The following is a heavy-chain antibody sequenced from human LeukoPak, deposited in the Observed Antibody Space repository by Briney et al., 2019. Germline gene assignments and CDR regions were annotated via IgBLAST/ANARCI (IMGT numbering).Heavy chain of an antibody. Sequence: ASVKVSCKVSGYTLTELSMHWVRQAPGKGLEWTGGFDPEDGETIYAQKFQGRVTMTEDTSTDTAYIELSSLRSEDTAVYYCETDREGATGYWGQGTLVTVSS. CDR1: GYTLTELS. CDR3: ETDREGATGY. V-gene: IGHV1-24*01. D-gene: IGHD1-26*01. J-gene: IGHJ4*02. CDR2: FDPEDGET.